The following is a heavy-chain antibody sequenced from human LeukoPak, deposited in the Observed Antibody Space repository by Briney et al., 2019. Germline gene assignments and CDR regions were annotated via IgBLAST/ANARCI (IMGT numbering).Heavy chain of an antibody. CDR3: ARVPEQYSGSAGDY. CDR2: IIPILGIA. CDR1: GGTFSSYA. D-gene: IGHD1-26*01. Sequence: SVKVSCKASGGTFSSYAISWVRQAPGQGLEWMGRIIPILGIANYAQKFQGRVTITADKSTSTAYMELSSLRSEDTAVYYCARVPEQYSGSAGDYWGQGTLVTVSS. V-gene: IGHV1-69*04. J-gene: IGHJ4*02.